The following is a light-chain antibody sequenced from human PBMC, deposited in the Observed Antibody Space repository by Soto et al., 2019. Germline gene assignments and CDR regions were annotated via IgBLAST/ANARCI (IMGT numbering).Light chain of an antibody. Sequence: EIVLTQSPATLSLSPGERATLSCRASQSVSTALAWYQQKPGQAPRLLIYDASIRATGIPARFSGSGSGTDFTLTFISLQPEDFAVSYCQQRSDWLTFGGGTKVEIK. CDR2: DAS. CDR1: QSVSTA. J-gene: IGKJ4*01. V-gene: IGKV3-11*01. CDR3: QQRSDWLT.